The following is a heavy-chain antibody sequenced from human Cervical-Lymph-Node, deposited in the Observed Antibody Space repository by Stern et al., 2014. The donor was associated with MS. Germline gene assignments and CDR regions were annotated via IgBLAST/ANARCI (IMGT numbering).Heavy chain of an antibody. J-gene: IGHJ6*02. CDR2: ISWSGNKI. D-gene: IGHD3-3*01. V-gene: IGHV3-9*01. CDR1: GFAFGDYA. Sequence: EVQLVESGGGLVQPGRSLRLSCAASGFAFGDYAMHWVRQAPGKGLEWVSGISWSGNKIGYSDSEKGRFAITSDNAKNSLFLQMNNLRAEDTALYYCATANYEFGYYGMDVWGQGTAVTAS. CDR3: ATANYEFGYYGMDV.